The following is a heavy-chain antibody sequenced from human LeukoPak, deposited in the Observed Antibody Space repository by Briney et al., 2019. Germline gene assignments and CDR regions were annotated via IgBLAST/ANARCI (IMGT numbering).Heavy chain of an antibody. CDR1: GFTLSRHE. CDR3: AREHVNWFDP. CDR2: ISESGRSI. J-gene: IGHJ5*02. V-gene: IGHV3-48*03. Sequence: PGGSLSLSCAPSGFTLSRHEMIWVRHTRGKGLEWVSYISESGRSIHYIDSVKGRFTISKDNVKNSLYLQMNSLRAEDTAVYYCAREHVNWFDPWGQGTLVTVSS.